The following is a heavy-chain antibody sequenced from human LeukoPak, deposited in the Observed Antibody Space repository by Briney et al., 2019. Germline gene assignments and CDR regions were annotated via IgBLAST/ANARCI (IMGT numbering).Heavy chain of an antibody. V-gene: IGHV3-23*01. Sequence: GGSLRLTCAASGFTFRNYWMGWVRQAPGKGLEWVSGISGSGGSTYYADSVKGRFTISRDNSKNTLFLQMNSLRAEDTAVYYCAKDVRSGGSSWGQGTLVTVTS. CDR1: GFTFRNYW. J-gene: IGHJ5*02. D-gene: IGHD2-15*01. CDR2: ISGSGGST. CDR3: AKDVRSGGSS.